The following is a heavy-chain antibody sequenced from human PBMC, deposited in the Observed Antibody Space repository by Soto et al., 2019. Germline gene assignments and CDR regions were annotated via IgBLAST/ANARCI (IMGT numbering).Heavy chain of an antibody. CDR2: IDPDGTTT. CDR3: TRGLQPSSAGTGAY. V-gene: IGHV3-74*01. CDR1: GFDFSYYW. Sequence: GGSLRLSCVTSGFDFSYYWIHWIRQAPGKGLVWVSRIDPDGTTTNYADSVKGRFTVSRDNAKDTAYLQMDSLTADDTALYYCTRGLQPSSAGTGAYWGPGTLVTVSS. D-gene: IGHD1-1*01. J-gene: IGHJ1*01.